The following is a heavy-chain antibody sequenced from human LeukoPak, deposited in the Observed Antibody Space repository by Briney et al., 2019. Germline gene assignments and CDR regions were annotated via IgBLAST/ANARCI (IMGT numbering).Heavy chain of an antibody. J-gene: IGHJ3*02. CDR2: MNPNSGNT. V-gene: IGHV1-8*03. D-gene: IGHD3-22*01. Sequence: ASVKVSCKASGYTFTCYDINWVRQATGQGLEWMGWMNPNSGNTGYAQKFQGRVTITRNTSISTAYMELSSLRSEDTAVYYCARVTYHYDSSGYYSAAHAFDIWGQGTMVTVSS. CDR1: GYTFTCYD. CDR3: ARVTYHYDSSGYYSAAHAFDI.